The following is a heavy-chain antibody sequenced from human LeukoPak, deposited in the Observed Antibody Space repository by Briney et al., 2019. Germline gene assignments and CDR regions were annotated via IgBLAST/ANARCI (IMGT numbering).Heavy chain of an antibody. CDR2: IYYSGIT. V-gene: IGHV4-59*01. Sequence: SETLSLTCTVSGGSISSYYWGWLRQPPGKGLEWIGFIYYSGITDYNPSLKSRVTISIDTSKNQFSLKLTSVTAADTAVYYCARPRALSYYDSSGDLYYFEYWGQGTLVTVSS. CDR3: ARPRALSYYDSSGDLYYFEY. D-gene: IGHD3-22*01. J-gene: IGHJ4*02. CDR1: GGSISSYY.